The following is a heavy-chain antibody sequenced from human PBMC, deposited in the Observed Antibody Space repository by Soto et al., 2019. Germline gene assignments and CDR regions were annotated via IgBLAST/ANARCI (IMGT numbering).Heavy chain of an antibody. CDR1: GFTFDDYT. CDR2: ISWDGGST. V-gene: IGHV3-43*01. D-gene: IGHD6-13*01. Sequence: EVQLVESGGVVVQPGGSLRLSCAASGFTFDDYTMHWVRQAPGKGLEWVSLISWDGGSTYYADSVKGRFTISRDNSKNSLYLQMNSLRTEDTALYYCAKDITAAGMWYYFDYWGQGTLVTVSS. J-gene: IGHJ4*02. CDR3: AKDITAAGMWYYFDY.